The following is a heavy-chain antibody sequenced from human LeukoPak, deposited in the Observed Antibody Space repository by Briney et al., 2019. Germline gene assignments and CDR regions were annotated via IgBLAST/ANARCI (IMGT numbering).Heavy chain of an antibody. Sequence: GSLRLSCAASGFRFSSYSMNWVRQAPGKGLEWVSYISHTGSTMSYADSVKGRFTISRDNARNSLHLQMNSLRAEDTAVYYCAIPPLSGTGSLRPLAEIDVWGQGTTVTVSS. V-gene: IGHV3-48*04. CDR1: GFRFSSYS. J-gene: IGHJ6*02. D-gene: IGHD3-10*01. CDR3: AIPPLSGTGSLRPLAEIDV. CDR2: ISHTGSTM.